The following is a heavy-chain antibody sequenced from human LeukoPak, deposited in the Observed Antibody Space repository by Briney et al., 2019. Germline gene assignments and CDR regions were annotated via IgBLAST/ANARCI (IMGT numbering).Heavy chain of an antibody. Sequence: PGGSLRLSCAASGFTFSSYGMHWVRQAPGKGLEWVAFIRYDGSNKYYADSVKGRFTISRDNSKNTLYLQMNSLRAEDTAVYYCAKDAPYYDSSGYIDYWGQGTLVTVSS. CDR1: GFTFSSYG. V-gene: IGHV3-30*02. CDR3: AKDAPYYDSSGYIDY. CDR2: IRYDGSNK. J-gene: IGHJ4*02. D-gene: IGHD3-22*01.